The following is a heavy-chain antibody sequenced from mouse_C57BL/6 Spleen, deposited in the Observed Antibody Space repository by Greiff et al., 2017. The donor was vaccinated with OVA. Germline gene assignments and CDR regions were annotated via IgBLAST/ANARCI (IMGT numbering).Heavy chain of an antibody. CDR1: GYTFTSYW. J-gene: IGHJ2*01. CDR2: IYPSDSET. D-gene: IGHD2-1*01. CDR3: ARRGGGNYGNYEGFDY. Sequence: QVQLQQPGAELVRPGSSVKLSCKASGYTFTSYWMDWVKQRPGQGLEWIGNIYPSDSETHYNQKFKDKATLTVDKSSSTAYLQLSSLTSEDSAVYYCARRGGGNYGNYEGFDYWGQGTTLTVFS. V-gene: IGHV1-61*01.